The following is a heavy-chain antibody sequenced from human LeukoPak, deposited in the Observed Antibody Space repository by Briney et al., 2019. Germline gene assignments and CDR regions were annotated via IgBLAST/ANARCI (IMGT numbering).Heavy chain of an antibody. CDR2: INWNGGST. Sequence: PGGSLRLSCAASGFTFSSYEMNWVRQAPGKGLEWVSGINWNGGSTGYADSVKGRFTISRDNAKNSLYPQMNSLRAEDTALYYCARISGSYVAGGNTDYWGQGTLVTVSS. D-gene: IGHD1-26*01. V-gene: IGHV3-20*04. CDR1: GFTFSSYE. CDR3: ARISGSYVAGGNTDY. J-gene: IGHJ4*02.